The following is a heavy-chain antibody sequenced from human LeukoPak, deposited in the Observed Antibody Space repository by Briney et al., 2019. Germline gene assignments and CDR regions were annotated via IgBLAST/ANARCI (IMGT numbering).Heavy chain of an antibody. CDR3: ARDTVNGPFVISLDL. V-gene: IGHV3-48*03. Sequence: PGGSLRLSCAASGFSLRSSEMNWVRQAPGKGPEWVAHINSADNVEYYTDSVRGRFTMSRDNAKDLLYLQMNSLRDEDTAAYYCARDTVNGPFVISLDLWGQGVLVTVSS. CDR2: INSADNVE. D-gene: IGHD2-8*01. J-gene: IGHJ5*02. CDR1: GFSLRSSE.